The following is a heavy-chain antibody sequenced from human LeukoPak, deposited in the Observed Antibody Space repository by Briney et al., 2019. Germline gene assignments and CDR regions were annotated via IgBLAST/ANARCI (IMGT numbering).Heavy chain of an antibody. J-gene: IGHJ4*02. V-gene: IGHV3-11*06. CDR3: ARDQNYAFDN. CDR1: GFPFSEYS. Sequence: GSLRLSCAASGFPFSEYSMNWVRQAPGKGLEWISYIGISSGNTKYADSVKGRFTVSGDNARNSLYLQMNSLRVEDTAVYYCARDQNYAFDNWGQGTLVTVSS. CDR2: IGISSGNT. D-gene: IGHD1-7*01.